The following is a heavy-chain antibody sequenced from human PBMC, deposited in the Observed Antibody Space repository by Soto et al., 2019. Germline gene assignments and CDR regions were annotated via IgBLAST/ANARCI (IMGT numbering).Heavy chain of an antibody. V-gene: IGHV4-39*01. CDR1: GGSISSSSYS. J-gene: IGHJ5*02. CDR2: IYYSGNT. Sequence: PSETLSLTCTVSGGSISSSSYSWGWIRQPPGKGLEWIGSIYYSGNTYYNPSLKSRVTISVDTSKNQFSLKLSSVTAADTAVYYCARLQFTDWFDPWRLRILVTVSS. CDR3: ARLQFTDWFDP.